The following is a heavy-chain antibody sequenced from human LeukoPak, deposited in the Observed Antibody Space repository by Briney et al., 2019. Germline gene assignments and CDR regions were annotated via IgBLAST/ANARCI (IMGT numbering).Heavy chain of an antibody. Sequence: GGSLRLSCAASGFTFSSYAMSWVRQAPGKGLEWVSAISGSGGSTYYADSVKGRSTISRDNSKNTLYLQMNSLRAEDTAVYYCAKAGARITIFGVVIESTYYMDVWGKGTTVTVSS. CDR2: ISGSGGST. CDR3: AKAGARITIFGVVIESTYYMDV. CDR1: GFTFSSYA. V-gene: IGHV3-23*01. D-gene: IGHD3-3*01. J-gene: IGHJ6*03.